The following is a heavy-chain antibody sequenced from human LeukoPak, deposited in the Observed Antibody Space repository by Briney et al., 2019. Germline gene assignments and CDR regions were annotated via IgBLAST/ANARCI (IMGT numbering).Heavy chain of an antibody. CDR3: AGGKVGY. V-gene: IGHV3-48*01. CDR1: GFTFSTYS. J-gene: IGHJ4*02. Sequence: GGSLRLSCAASGFTFSTYSMNWVRQAPGKGLEWVSSVKGRFTISRDNAKNSLYLQMNSLRAEDTAVYYCAGGKVGYWGQGTLVTVSS. D-gene: IGHD3-16*01.